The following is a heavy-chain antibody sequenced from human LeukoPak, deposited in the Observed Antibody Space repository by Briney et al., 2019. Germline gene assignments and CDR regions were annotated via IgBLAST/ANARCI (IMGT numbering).Heavy chain of an antibody. CDR2: IKQDGSEK. CDR3: ARDSITSDAFDI. V-gene: IGHV3-7*01. J-gene: IGHJ3*02. D-gene: IGHD3-10*01. Sequence: GGSLRLSCAASGFTFSSYWMSLVRQAPGKGLEWVANIKQDGSEKYYVDSVKGRFTISRDNAKNSLYLQMNSQRAEDTAVYYCARDSITSDAFDIWGQGTMVTVSS. CDR1: GFTFSSYW.